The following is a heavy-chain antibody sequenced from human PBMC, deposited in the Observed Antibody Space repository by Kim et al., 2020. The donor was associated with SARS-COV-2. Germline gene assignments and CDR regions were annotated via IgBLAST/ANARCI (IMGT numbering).Heavy chain of an antibody. CDR1: GGTFSSYA. J-gene: IGHJ3*02. V-gene: IGHV1-69*04. Sequence: SVKVSCKASGGTFSSYAISWVRQAPGQGLEWMGRIIPILGIANYAQKFQGRVTITADKSTSTAYMELSSLRSEDTAVYYCASPYSGSYYVMSQGAFDIWGQGTMVTVSS. D-gene: IGHD1-26*01. CDR2: IIPILGIA. CDR3: ASPYSGSYYVMSQGAFDI.